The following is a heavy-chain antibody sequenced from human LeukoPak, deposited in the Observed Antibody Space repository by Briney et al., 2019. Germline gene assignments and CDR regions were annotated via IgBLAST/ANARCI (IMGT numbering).Heavy chain of an antibody. CDR1: GGSISSYY. CDR2: IYYSGST. CDR3: ARHRYGGNSFDY. D-gene: IGHD4-23*01. Sequence: PSETLSLTCTVSGGSISSYYWSWIRQPPGKGLEWIGYIYYSGSTNYNPSLKSRVTISVDTSKNQFSLKLSSVTAADTAVYYCARHRYGGNSFDYWGQGTLVTVSS. J-gene: IGHJ4*02. V-gene: IGHV4-59*08.